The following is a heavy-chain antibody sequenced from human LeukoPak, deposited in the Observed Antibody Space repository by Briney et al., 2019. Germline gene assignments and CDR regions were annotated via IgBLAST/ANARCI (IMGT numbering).Heavy chain of an antibody. CDR2: IRSKAYGGTT. Sequence: PGGSLRLSCTASGLTFGDYAMSWVRQAPGKGLEWVGFIRSKAYGGTTEYAASVKGGFTISRDDSKSIAYLQMNSLKTEDTAVYYCTRFTYDFWSGCDYWGQGTLVTVSS. J-gene: IGHJ4*02. V-gene: IGHV3-49*04. CDR3: TRFTYDFWSGCDY. CDR1: GLTFGDYA. D-gene: IGHD3-3*01.